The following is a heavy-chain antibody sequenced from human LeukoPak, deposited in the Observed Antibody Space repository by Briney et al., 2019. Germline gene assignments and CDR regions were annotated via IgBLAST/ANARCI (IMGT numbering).Heavy chain of an antibody. J-gene: IGHJ4*02. CDR3: GRAVWGWSTNFYY. V-gene: IGHV1-46*01. CDR2: INPSGGST. CDR1: GYTFTSYY. D-gene: IGHD2-21*01. Sequence: ASVKVSCKASGYTFTSYYMHWVRQAPGQGHEWVGLINPSGGSTSYAQKFQGRVTMTRDTSTSTVYMELSSLRSEDTAVYYCGRAVWGWSTNFYYWGQRTLVTVSS.